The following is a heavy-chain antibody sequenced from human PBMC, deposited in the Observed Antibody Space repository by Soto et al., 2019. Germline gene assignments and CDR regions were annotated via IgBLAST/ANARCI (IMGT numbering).Heavy chain of an antibody. D-gene: IGHD3-10*01. CDR1: GGTFSYYT. CDR3: ATNYGSGSTHFDY. J-gene: IGHJ4*02. Sequence: QVQLVQSGAEVKKPGSSVKVSCTASGGTFSYYTISWVRQAPGQGLEWMGRVIPMVGMSSYAQKFQGRVTITADKSTSTVYMLLSSLRSEDTAVYYCATNYGSGSTHFDYWGQGTLVTVSS. CDR2: VIPMVGMS. V-gene: IGHV1-69*02.